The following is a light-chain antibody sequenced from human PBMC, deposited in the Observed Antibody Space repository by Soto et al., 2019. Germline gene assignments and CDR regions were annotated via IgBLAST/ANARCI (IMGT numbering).Light chain of an antibody. CDR3: QQYDNWPLL. V-gene: IGKV3-15*01. CDR2: SAS. J-gene: IGKJ4*02. Sequence: EIVMTQSPGFLSVSPGERVTLSCRASHSINRNLAWYQQKPGQGPRLIIYSASTRAAGIPPRFSGRGSGTEFTLTISSLPSEDFAVYYCQQYDNWPLLFGGGTKVGSK. CDR1: HSINRN.